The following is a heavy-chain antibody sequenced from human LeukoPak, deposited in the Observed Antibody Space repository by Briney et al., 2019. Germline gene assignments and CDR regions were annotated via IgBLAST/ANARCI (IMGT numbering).Heavy chain of an antibody. CDR3: ARGIVVVTNVAFDI. Sequence: GGSLRLSCAASGFTFSSYAMSWVRQAPGKGLEWVSAISGSGGSTYYADSVKGRFTISRDNAKNSLYLQMNSLRAEDTAVYYCARGIVVVTNVAFDIWGQGIMVTVSS. CDR1: GFTFSSYA. D-gene: IGHD3-22*01. J-gene: IGHJ3*02. CDR2: ISGSGGST. V-gene: IGHV3-23*01.